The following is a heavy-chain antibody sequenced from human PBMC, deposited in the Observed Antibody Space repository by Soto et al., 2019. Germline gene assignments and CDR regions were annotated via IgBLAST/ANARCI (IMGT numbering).Heavy chain of an antibody. D-gene: IGHD1-26*01. CDR1: GGSMTSGDQY. J-gene: IGHJ4*02. CDR3: ASATN. V-gene: IGHV4-30-4*08. Sequence: SETLSLTCTVTGGSMTSGDQYWTWIRQPPGKGLEWIGYIYYSGSTYYNPSLKSRVTISVDTSKNQFSLKLSSVTAADTAVYYCASATNWGQGTLVTVSS. CDR2: IYYSGST.